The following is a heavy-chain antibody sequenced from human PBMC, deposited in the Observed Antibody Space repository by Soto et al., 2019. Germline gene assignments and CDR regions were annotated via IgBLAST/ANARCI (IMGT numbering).Heavy chain of an antibody. CDR3: ARTTVPKNHRIPDYGMDV. CDR1: GGSISSSSYY. J-gene: IGHJ6*02. D-gene: IGHD1-1*01. CDR2: IYYTGST. Sequence: PSETLSLTCTVSGGSISSSSYYWGWIRQPPGKGLEWIGSIYYTGSTYYSPSLKGRVTISVDSSKNQFSLKLSSVTAADTAVYYCARTTVPKNHRIPDYGMDVWGQGTTVTVSS. V-gene: IGHV4-39*07.